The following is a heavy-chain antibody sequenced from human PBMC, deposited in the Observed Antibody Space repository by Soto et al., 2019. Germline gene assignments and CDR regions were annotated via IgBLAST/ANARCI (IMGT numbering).Heavy chain of an antibody. CDR2: ISSTTNYI. V-gene: IGHV3-21*01. CDR1: GFTFHDYA. CDR3: ARESEDLTSNFDY. J-gene: IGHJ4*02. Sequence: GGSLRLSCATSGFTFHDYAMNWVRQAPGKGLEWVSSISSTTNYIYYADSMKGRFTVSRDNAKNSVYLEMNSLSAEDTALYYCARESEDLTSNFDYWGQGTLVTVSS.